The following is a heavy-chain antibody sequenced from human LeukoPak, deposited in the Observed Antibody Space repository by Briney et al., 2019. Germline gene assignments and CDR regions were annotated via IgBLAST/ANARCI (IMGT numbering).Heavy chain of an antibody. D-gene: IGHD6-19*01. CDR1: GGTFSSYA. J-gene: IGHJ4*02. V-gene: IGHV1-69*13. CDR2: IIPIFGTA. CDR3: ARDRGSGWQLDY. Sequence: SVKVSCKASGGTFSSYAISWVRQAPGQGLEWMGGIIPIFGTANYAQKFQGRATITADESTSTAYMELSSLRSEDTAVYYCARDRGSGWQLDYWGQGILVTVSS.